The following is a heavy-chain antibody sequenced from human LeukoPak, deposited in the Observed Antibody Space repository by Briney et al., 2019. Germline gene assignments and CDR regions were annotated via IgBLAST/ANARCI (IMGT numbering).Heavy chain of an antibody. V-gene: IGHV1-8*01. CDR1: GYTFTSYD. J-gene: IGHJ4*02. CDR3: ARRYYSSAKGDFDY. D-gene: IGHD3-22*01. CDR2: MNPNSGNT. Sequence: ASVKVSCKASGYTFTSYDINWVRQATGQGLEWMGWMNPNSGNTGYAQKFQGRVTMTRNTSISTAYMELSSLRSEDTAVYYCARRYYSSAKGDFDYWGQGTLVTVSS.